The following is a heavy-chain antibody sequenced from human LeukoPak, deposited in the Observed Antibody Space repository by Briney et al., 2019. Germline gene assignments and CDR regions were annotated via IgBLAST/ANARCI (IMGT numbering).Heavy chain of an antibody. V-gene: IGHV1-46*01. Sequence: ASVKVSCKASGYTFTSYYMHWVRPAPGQGLKWMGIINPSGGSTSYAQKFQGRVTMTRDTSTSTVYMELGSLRSEDTAVYYCARDRGGDYGMDVWGQGTTVTVSS. J-gene: IGHJ6*02. D-gene: IGHD2-21*01. CDR2: INPSGGST. CDR3: ARDRGGDYGMDV. CDR1: GYTFTSYY.